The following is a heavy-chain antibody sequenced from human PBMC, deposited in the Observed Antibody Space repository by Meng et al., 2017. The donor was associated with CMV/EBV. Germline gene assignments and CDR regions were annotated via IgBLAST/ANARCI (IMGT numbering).Heavy chain of an antibody. Sequence: SCKVSGYTLTELSRHWVRQAPGKGLEWVSAISGSGGSTYYADSVKGRFTISRDNSKNTLYLQMNSLRAEDTAVYYCAKDYDSSGLGAYYFDYWGQGTLVTVSS. CDR1: GYTLTELS. D-gene: IGHD3-22*01. V-gene: IGHV3-23*01. CDR3: AKDYDSSGLGAYYFDY. J-gene: IGHJ4*02. CDR2: ISGSGGST.